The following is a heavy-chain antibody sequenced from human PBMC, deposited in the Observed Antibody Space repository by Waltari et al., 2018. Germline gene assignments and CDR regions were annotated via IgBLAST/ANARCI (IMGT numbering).Heavy chain of an antibody. J-gene: IGHJ5*02. CDR2: IYYSGST. CDR1: GGSISSSNYY. V-gene: IGHV4-39*01. CDR3: ARSGYYDSSGYYWWFDP. D-gene: IGHD3-22*01. Sequence: QLQLQESGPGLVKPSETLSLTCTVSGGSISSSNYYWGWIRQPPGKGLEWIGSIYYSGSTYYNPSLKSRVTISVDTSKNQFYLKLNSVTDADTAVHYCARSGYYDSSGYYWWFDPWGQGTLVTVSS.